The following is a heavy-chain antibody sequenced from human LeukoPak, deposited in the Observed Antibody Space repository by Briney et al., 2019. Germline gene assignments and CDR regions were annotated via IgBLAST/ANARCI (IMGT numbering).Heavy chain of an antibody. J-gene: IGHJ4*02. CDR3: ARDRGSTGYFYLDS. Sequence: SETLSLTCSVSGGPVTEFYWSWIRQPPGEGLEWIGYVSHTGTINYSPSLKTRVTMSVDASRNQFSLVLVSVTAADTAVYYCARDRGSTGYFYLDSWGQGILVTVSS. CDR2: VSHTGTI. D-gene: IGHD6-19*01. V-gene: IGHV4-59*02. CDR1: GGPVTEFY.